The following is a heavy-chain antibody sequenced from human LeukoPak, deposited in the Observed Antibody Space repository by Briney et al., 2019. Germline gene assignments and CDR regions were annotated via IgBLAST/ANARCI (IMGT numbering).Heavy chain of an antibody. CDR1: GFTFSSYA. V-gene: IGHV3-23*01. CDR3: ARGMRVSYYYDSSGLFDY. Sequence: SGGSLRLSCAASGFTFSSYAMSWVRQAPGKGLEWVSAISGSGGSTYYADSVKGRFTISRDNSKNTLYLQMNSLRAEDTAVYYCARGMRVSYYYDSSGLFDYWGQGTLVTVSS. CDR2: ISGSGGST. D-gene: IGHD3-22*01. J-gene: IGHJ4*02.